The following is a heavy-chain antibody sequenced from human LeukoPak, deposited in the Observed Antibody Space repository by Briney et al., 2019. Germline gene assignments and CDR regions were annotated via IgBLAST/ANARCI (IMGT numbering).Heavy chain of an antibody. V-gene: IGHV4-4*07. CDR1: GGSIISYY. Sequence: PSETLSLTCTVSGGSIISYYWSWIRQPAGKGLEWIGRIYTSGSTNYNPSLKSRVTMSVDTSKNQFSLKLSSVTAADTAVYYFASASSTASALFDFWGQGTLVTVSS. CDR3: ASASSTASALFDF. CDR2: IYTSGST. J-gene: IGHJ4*02. D-gene: IGHD5-18*01.